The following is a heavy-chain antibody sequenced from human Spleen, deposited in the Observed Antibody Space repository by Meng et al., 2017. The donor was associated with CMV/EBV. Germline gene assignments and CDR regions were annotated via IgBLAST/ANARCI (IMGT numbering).Heavy chain of an antibody. CDR2: INHSGST. Sequence: SLACAVYGGAFSGYYWSWISQPPGKGLEWIGEINHSGSTNYTPSLKSRVTISVDTSKNQFSLKLSSVTAADTAVYYCARGGGGSYYYWGQGTLVTVSS. J-gene: IGHJ4*02. CDR3: ARGGGGSYYY. V-gene: IGHV4-34*01. CDR1: GGAFSGYY. D-gene: IGHD1-26*01.